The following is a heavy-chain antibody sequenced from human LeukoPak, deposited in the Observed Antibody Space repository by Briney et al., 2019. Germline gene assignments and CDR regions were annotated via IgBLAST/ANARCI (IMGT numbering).Heavy chain of an antibody. V-gene: IGHV3-49*03. D-gene: IGHD6-19*01. J-gene: IGHJ4*02. CDR2: ISGGTT. CDR3: SRGSGWLSVY. CDR1: GFTLGDYL. Sequence: GGSLRLSCTASGFTLGDYLMSWFRQAPGKGLEWIGFISGGTTEYAASVKGRFTISRDDSTSIAYLQMNSLTAEDTAVYYCSRGSGWLSVYWGQGTVVTVSS.